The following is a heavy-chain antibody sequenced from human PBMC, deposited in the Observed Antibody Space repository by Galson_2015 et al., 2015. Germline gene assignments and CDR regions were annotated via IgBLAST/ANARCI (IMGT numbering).Heavy chain of an antibody. D-gene: IGHD3-3*01. Sequence: SVKVSCKAPGGTFSTSGIRWVRQAPGQGLEWMGGINPIFATATYAEKFQGRVTISADERTNTAYMELKSLRSEDTAVYYCAGDRPPGFWRDYYQPWGHGTLVTVSS. CDR2: INPIFATA. V-gene: IGHV1-69*13. CDR1: GGTFSTSG. CDR3: AGDRPPGFWRDYYQP. J-gene: IGHJ4*01.